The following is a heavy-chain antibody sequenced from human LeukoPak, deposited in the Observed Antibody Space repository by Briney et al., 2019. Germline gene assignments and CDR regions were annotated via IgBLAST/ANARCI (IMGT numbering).Heavy chain of an antibody. CDR2: FYYSGST. Sequence: SETLSLTCTVSSDSISSSSYYWGWIRQPPGKGLEWIGSFYYSGSTYYNPSLKSRVTISVDTSKNRFSLKLSSVTAADTAVYFCARGRVVATNKWFDPWGQGSLVTVSS. CDR1: SDSISSSSYY. J-gene: IGHJ5*02. V-gene: IGHV4-39*07. D-gene: IGHD5-12*01. CDR3: ARGRVVATNKWFDP.